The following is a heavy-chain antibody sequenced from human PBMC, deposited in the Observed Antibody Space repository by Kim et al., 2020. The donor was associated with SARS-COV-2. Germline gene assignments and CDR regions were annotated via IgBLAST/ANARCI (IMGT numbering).Heavy chain of an antibody. V-gene: IGHV3-30*18. D-gene: IGHD3-10*01. CDR2: ISYDGSNK. Sequence: GGSLRLSCAASGFTFSSYGMHWVRQAPGKGLEWVAVISYDGSNKYYADSVKGRFTISRDNSKNTLYLQMNSLRAEDTAVYYCAKDRSGSYDIPDYWGQGTLVTVSS. J-gene: IGHJ4*02. CDR3: AKDRSGSYDIPDY. CDR1: GFTFSSYG.